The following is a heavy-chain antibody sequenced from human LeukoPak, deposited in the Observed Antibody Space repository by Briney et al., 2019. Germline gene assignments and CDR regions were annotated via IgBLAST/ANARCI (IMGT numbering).Heavy chain of an antibody. CDR3: ARRMADGGTNH. Sequence: ASVKVSCEASGYTFINDYTHWVRQAPDQGLEWMGRINPAGDSVNYAQKFQDRVTMTRDTSTDITYLELGSLRSEDTAIYYCARRMADGGTNHWGQGTLVTVSS. D-gene: IGHD2-15*01. CDR2: INPAGDSV. J-gene: IGHJ5*02. CDR1: GYTFINDY. V-gene: IGHV1-46*01.